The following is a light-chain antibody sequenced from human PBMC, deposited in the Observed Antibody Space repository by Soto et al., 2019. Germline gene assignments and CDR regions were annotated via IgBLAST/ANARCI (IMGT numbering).Light chain of an antibody. CDR3: CSYAGSYTYV. CDR1: ISDVGGYNY. J-gene: IGLJ1*01. CDR2: DVS. V-gene: IGLV2-11*01. Sequence: QALLTQPRSVCGSPGQSVTISCTGTISDVGGYNYVSWYQQHPGKAPKLMIYDVSKRPSGVPDRFSGSKSGNTASLTISGLQAEDEADYYCCSYAGSYTYVFGTGTKVTVL.